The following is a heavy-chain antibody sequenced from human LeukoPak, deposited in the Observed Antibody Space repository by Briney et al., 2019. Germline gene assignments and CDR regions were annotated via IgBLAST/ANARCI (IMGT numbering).Heavy chain of an antibody. CDR3: AKDPGSSWYASHYFDY. Sequence: GGSLRLSFSSSGFKFCGYQMNWVRQAPGKGLEWVSYISSSGSIMYSADSVKGRFTISRDNAKNSLYLQMNSLRAEDTAVYYCAKDPGSSWYASHYFDYWGQGTLVTVSS. J-gene: IGHJ4*02. CDR2: ISSSGSIM. V-gene: IGHV3-48*03. D-gene: IGHD3-10*01. CDR1: GFKFCGYQ.